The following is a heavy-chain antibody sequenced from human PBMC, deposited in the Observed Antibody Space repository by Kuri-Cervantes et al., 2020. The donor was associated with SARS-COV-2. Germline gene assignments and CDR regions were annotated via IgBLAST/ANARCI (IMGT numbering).Heavy chain of an antibody. D-gene: IGHD6-13*01. CDR2: IRYDGSNK. CDR1: GFTFSSYG. V-gene: IGHV3-30*02. CDR3: AGLYSSSWSYDY. Sequence: GESLKISCAASGFTFSSYGMHWVRQAPGKGLEWVAFIRYDGSNKYYADSVKGRFTISRDNSKNTLYLQKNSLRAEDTAVYYCAGLYSSSWSYDYWGQGTLVTVSS. J-gene: IGHJ4*02.